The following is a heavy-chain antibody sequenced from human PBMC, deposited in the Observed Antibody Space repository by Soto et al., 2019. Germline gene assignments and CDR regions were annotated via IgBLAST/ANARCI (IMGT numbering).Heavy chain of an antibody. V-gene: IGHV1-18*01. Sequence: GASVKVSCKASGYTFTSYGISWVRQAPGQGLEWMGWISAYNGNTNYAQKLQGRVTMTTDTSTSTAYMELRSLRSDDTAVYYCARGEYCSSTSCYIRYYYYGMDVWGQGTTVTVSS. D-gene: IGHD2-2*02. CDR1: GYTFTSYG. CDR3: ARGEYCSSTSCYIRYYYYGMDV. CDR2: ISAYNGNT. J-gene: IGHJ6*02.